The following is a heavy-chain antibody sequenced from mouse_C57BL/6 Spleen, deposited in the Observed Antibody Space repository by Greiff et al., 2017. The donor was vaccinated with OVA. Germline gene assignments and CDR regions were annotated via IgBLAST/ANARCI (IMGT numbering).Heavy chain of an antibody. Sequence: QVQLQQPGAELVKPGASVKLSCKASGYTFTSYWMHWVKQRPGQGLEWIGMIHPNSGSTNYNEKFKSKATLTVDKSSSTAYMQLSSLTSEDSAVYYCSRSGDYDDVYFDYWGQGTTLTVSS. CDR3: SRSGDYDDVYFDY. CDR2: IHPNSGST. D-gene: IGHD2-4*01. V-gene: IGHV1-64*01. CDR1: GYTFTSYW. J-gene: IGHJ2*01.